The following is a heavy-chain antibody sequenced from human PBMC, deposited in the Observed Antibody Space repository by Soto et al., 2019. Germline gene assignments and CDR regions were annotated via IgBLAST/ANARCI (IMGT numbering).Heavy chain of an antibody. CDR2: IIPIFGSA. J-gene: IGHJ5*02. V-gene: IGHV1-69*01. CDR3: ARAFASNKYWFDP. CDR1: GGSFSSYI. D-gene: IGHD3-16*01. Sequence: QVQLVQSGAEVKKPGSSVKVSCKASGGSFSSYIISWVRQAPGQGLEWMGEIIPIFGSANYAQRFQGRVTITADESTSTAYMDLSSLRSEDTAMYYCARAFASNKYWFDPWGQGTLVTVSS.